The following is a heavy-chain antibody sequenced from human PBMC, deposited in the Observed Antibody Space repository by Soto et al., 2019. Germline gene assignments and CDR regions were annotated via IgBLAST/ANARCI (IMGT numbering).Heavy chain of an antibody. CDR2: ISNDGSNK. V-gene: IGHV3-30*18. Sequence: QVQLVETGGGVVQPGRSLRLSCAASGFTLSSYGMHWVRQAPGKGLEWVAVISNDGSNKYYADYVKGRFTISRDNSKNTLYMQMNSMRAEDTAMYYCAKDYYYDSSGWVDWGQGTLVTVSS. J-gene: IGHJ4*02. CDR1: GFTLSSYG. CDR3: AKDYYYDSSGWVD. D-gene: IGHD3-22*01.